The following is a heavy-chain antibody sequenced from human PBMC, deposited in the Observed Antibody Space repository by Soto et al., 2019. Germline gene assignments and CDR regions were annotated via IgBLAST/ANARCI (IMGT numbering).Heavy chain of an antibody. D-gene: IGHD3-16*01. CDR1: GYTFNFYG. Sequence: QVQLVQSGAEVKKPGASVKVSCKASGYTFNFYGITWVRQAPGQGLEWMGWISGFNGNTNYAADLQGRVTMTTDPSTSTAYMELRGLRSDDTAVYYCARIGVSSGHESPDFDSLGQGTLVTVSS. CDR3: ARIGVSSGHESPDFDS. V-gene: IGHV1-18*01. CDR2: ISGFNGNT. J-gene: IGHJ4*02.